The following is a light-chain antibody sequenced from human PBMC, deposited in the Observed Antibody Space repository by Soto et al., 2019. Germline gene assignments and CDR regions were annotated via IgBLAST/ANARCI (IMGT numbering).Light chain of an antibody. V-gene: IGKV1-5*03. CDR1: QSISSG. Sequence: DIQMTQSPSTLSASVGDRVTITCRASQSISSGLAWYQQKPGKAPKVLIYKASNLRSGVPSRLSGSGSGTNFTLSISSLQPDVLATYYCLKYNSFWTFGQGTKVDIK. CDR2: KAS. J-gene: IGKJ1*01. CDR3: LKYNSFWT.